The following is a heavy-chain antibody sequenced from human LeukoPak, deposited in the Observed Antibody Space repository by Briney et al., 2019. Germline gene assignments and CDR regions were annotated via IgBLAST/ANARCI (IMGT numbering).Heavy chain of an antibody. CDR3: ASTVTRYYYYYYMDV. D-gene: IGHD4-17*01. Sequence: SETLSLTCTVSGGSLSSYYWSWIRQPPGKGLEWSGYIYYSGSTNYNPSLKSRVTISVDTSKNQFSLKLSSVTAADTAVYYCASTVTRYYYYYYMDVWGKGTTVTVSS. CDR1: GGSLSSYY. J-gene: IGHJ6*03. V-gene: IGHV4-59*08. CDR2: IYYSGST.